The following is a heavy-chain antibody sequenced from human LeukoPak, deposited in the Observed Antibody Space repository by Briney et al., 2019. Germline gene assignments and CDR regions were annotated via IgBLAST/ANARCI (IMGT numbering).Heavy chain of an antibody. CDR1: GFTFSSYS. CDR3: ARGYDILTGLDY. V-gene: IGHV3-21*01. CDR2: ISSSSSYI. D-gene: IGHD3-9*01. Sequence: GGSLGLSCAASGFTFSSYSMNWVRQAPGKGLEWVSSISSSSSYIYYADSVKGRFTISRDNAKNSLYLQMNSLRAEDTAVYYCARGYDILTGLDYWGQGTLVTVSS. J-gene: IGHJ4*02.